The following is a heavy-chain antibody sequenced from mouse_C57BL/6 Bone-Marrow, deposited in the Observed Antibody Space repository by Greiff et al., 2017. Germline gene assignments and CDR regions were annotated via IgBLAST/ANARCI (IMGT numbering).Heavy chain of an antibody. CDR2: ISNLAYSI. Sequence: EVKLVESGGGLVQPGGSLKLSCAASGFTFSDYGMAWVRQAPRKGPEWVAFISNLAYSIYYADTVTGRFTISIENAKNTLYLEMSSLRSEDTAMYYCARRASAYDGYYYAMDYWGQGTSVTVSS. J-gene: IGHJ4*01. CDR1: GFTFSDYG. V-gene: IGHV5-15*01. CDR3: ARRASAYDGYYYAMDY. D-gene: IGHD2-3*01.